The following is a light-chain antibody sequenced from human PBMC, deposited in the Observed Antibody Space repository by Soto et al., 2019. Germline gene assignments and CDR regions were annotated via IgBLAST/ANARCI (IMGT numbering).Light chain of an antibody. CDR2: GAS. CDR1: QYVSSSY. CDR3: QQYGSLPWT. J-gene: IGKJ1*01. Sequence: EIVLTQSPGTLSLSPGERATLSCRASQYVSSSYLAWYQQKPGQAPRLLIYGASSRATGIPDRFGGSGSGTDFTLTISRLEPEDFAVFYCQQYGSLPWTFGQGTKVEIK. V-gene: IGKV3-20*01.